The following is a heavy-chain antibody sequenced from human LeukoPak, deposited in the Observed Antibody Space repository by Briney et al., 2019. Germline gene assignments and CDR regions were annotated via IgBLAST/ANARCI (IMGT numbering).Heavy chain of an antibody. J-gene: IGHJ4*02. V-gene: IGHV1-2*02. Sequence: GASLKVSCKASGYTFTGYYMHWGRQAPGQGLEWMGWINPNSGGTNYAQKFQGRVTMTSDKSISTAYMELSRLRSGDTAVYYCARPSVGWSRRDFDYWGQGTLVTVSS. CDR1: GYTFTGYY. D-gene: IGHD3-3*01. CDR2: INPNSGGT. CDR3: ARPSVGWSRRDFDY.